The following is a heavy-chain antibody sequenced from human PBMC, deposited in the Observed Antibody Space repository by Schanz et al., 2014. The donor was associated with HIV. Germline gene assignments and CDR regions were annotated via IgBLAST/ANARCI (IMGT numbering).Heavy chain of an antibody. V-gene: IGHV1-69*13. CDR1: GGTFSSSA. CDR2: IIPLSGTP. D-gene: IGHD6-6*01. Sequence: QVHLVQSGAEVKKSGASVKVSCKASGGTFSSSAISWVRQAPGQGLEWMGGIIPLSGTPFYAQKFQGRATITADEAASTAYMELNSLRSEDTAVYYCARFRTSSSSFYFYYYGLDVWGQGTTVAVSS. CDR3: ARFRTSSSSFYFYYYGLDV. J-gene: IGHJ6*02.